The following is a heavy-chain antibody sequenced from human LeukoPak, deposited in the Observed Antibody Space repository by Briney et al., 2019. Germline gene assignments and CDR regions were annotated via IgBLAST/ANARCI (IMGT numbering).Heavy chain of an antibody. J-gene: IGHJ4*02. CDR3: AKTPPKYSSSWSADYFDY. D-gene: IGHD6-13*01. Sequence: SETLSLTCTVSGGSVSSNNDYWRWIRQSPGKGLEWIGYIYYSGTTNYNPSLKSRVTISVDTSENQFSLKLSSVTVADTAVYFWAKTPPKYSSSWSADYFDYGGREPRAPVP. V-gene: IGHV4-61*01. CDR1: GGSVSSNNDY. CDR2: IYYSGTT.